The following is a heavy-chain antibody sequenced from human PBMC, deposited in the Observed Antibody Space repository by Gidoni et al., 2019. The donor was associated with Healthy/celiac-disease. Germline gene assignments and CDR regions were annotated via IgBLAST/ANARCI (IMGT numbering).Heavy chain of an antibody. Sequence: EVQLLESEGGLLQPGGSLSISCAASGFTFIRYAMRWCRLAPGKELEWVLAIRSRGGSTYYEDYVKGRLNISRENPKNTLYLQMNSLRAEDTAVYYCAKDATEVRGCDEYYFDYWGQGTLVTVSS. J-gene: IGHJ4*02. V-gene: IGHV3-23*01. CDR3: AKDATEVRGCDEYYFDY. CDR1: GFTFIRYA. CDR2: IRSRGGST. D-gene: IGHD3-10*01.